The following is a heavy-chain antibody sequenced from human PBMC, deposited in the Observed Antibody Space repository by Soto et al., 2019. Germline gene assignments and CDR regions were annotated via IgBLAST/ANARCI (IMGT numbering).Heavy chain of an antibody. CDR2: ISNSTI. J-gene: IGHJ6*02. CDR3: ARDAPRKVTAREGGYYYYGMDV. V-gene: IGHV3-48*01. Sequence: GGSLRLSCAASGFTFSSYSMNWVRQAPGKGLEWVSYISNSTIYYADSVKGRFTISRDNAKNTLYLQMNSLRAEDTAVYYCARDAPRKVTAREGGYYYYGMDVWGQGTTVTVSS. CDR1: GFTFSSYS. D-gene: IGHD2-21*02.